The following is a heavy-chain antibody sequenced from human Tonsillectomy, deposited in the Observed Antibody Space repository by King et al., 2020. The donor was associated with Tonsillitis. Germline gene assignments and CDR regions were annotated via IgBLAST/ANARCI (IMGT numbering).Heavy chain of an antibody. D-gene: IGHD1-1*01. J-gene: IGHJ6*02. CDR3: TTGYRYYYYGMDV. CDR2: IKSKTDGGTT. CDR1: GFTFSNAW. V-gene: IGHV3-15*01. Sequence: VQLVESGGGLVKPGGSLRLSCAASGFTFSNAWMSWVRQAPGKGLEWVGRIKSKTDGGTTDYAAPVKGRFTISRDDSKNTLYLQMNSLKTEDTAVYYCTTGYRYYYYGMDVWGQGTTVTVSS.